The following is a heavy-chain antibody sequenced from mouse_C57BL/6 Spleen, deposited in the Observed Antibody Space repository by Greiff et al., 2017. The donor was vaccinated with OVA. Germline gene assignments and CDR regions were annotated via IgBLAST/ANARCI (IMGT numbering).Heavy chain of an antibody. J-gene: IGHJ2*01. CDR2: INTNDGTT. V-gene: IGHV1-39*01. CDR3: ARSAPLDY. Sequence: VQLQQSGPELVKPGASVKLSCKASGFSFTDYNMNWVHQSNGKSLEWIGVINTNDGTTSYKHTFKGRATISRDHSSSTVYMQLNSLTSEDSAIYYCARSAPLDYWGQGTTLTVSA. CDR1: GFSFTDYN.